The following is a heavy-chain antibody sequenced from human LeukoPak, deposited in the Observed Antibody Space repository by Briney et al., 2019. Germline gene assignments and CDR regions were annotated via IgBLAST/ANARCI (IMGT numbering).Heavy chain of an antibody. J-gene: IGHJ5*02. CDR1: GGSISSTSYY. V-gene: IGHV4-39*01. CDR3: ARRAGDWFYWFDP. D-gene: IGHD3-9*01. CDR2: IYSSGST. Sequence: PSETLSLTCTVSGGSISSTSYYWDWIRQPPGKGLEWIGSIYSSGSTYYNPSLKSRVTISVDTSKNQFSLKLSSVTAADTAVYHCARRAGDWFYWFDPWGQGTLVTVSS.